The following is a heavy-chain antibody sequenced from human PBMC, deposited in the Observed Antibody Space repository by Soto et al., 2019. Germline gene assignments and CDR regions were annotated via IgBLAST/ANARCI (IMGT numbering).Heavy chain of an antibody. CDR2: ISSSGSTI. CDR3: ARDRYSWNDGLDAFDI. D-gene: IGHD1-20*01. J-gene: IGHJ3*02. V-gene: IGHV3-11*01. Sequence: PGGSLRLSCAASGFTFSDYYMSWIRQAPGKGLEWVPYISSSGSTIYYADSVKGRFTISRDNAKNSLYLQMNSLRAEDTAVYYCARDRYSWNDGLDAFDIWGQGTMVTVSS. CDR1: GFTFSDYY.